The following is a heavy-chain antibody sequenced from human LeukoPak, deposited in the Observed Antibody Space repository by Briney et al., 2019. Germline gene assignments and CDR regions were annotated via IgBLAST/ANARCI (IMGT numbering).Heavy chain of an antibody. CDR2: INWKGGST. CDR3: ARGGGDFWSSYYSGYYFDY. Sequence: GGSRRPSCAASGFTFDDYGMSGVPQAPGKGLEWVSGINWKGGSTGYADSVKGRFTISRDNAQSSLYLQMNSLRAEDTAVYFCARGGGDFWSSYYSGYYFDYWGQGTLVTVSS. V-gene: IGHV3-20*04. D-gene: IGHD3-3*01. CDR1: GFTFDDYG. J-gene: IGHJ4*02.